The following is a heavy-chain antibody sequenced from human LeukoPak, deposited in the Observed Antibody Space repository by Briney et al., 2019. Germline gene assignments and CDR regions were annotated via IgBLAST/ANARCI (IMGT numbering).Heavy chain of an antibody. V-gene: IGHV1-69*13. CDR2: IIPIFGTA. Sequence: AASVKVSCKASGGTFSSYAISWVRQAPGQGLEWMGGIIPIFGTANYAQKFQGRVTITADESTSTAYMELSSLRSEDTAVYYCARGRAYMTTNYFDYWGQGTLVTVSS. J-gene: IGHJ4*02. CDR3: ARGRAYMTTNYFDY. D-gene: IGHD4-17*01. CDR1: GGTFSSYA.